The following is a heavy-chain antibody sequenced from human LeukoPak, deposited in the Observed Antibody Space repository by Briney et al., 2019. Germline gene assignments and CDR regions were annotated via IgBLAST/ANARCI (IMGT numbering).Heavy chain of an antibody. J-gene: IGHJ4*02. CDR2: IYYSGST. CDR1: GGSISSGGYY. D-gene: IGHD4-23*01. V-gene: IGHV4-31*03. Sequence: SQTLSLTCTVSGGSISSGGYYWSWIRQHPGKGLEWIGYIYYSGSTYYNPSLKSRVTVSVDTSKNQFSLKLSSVTAADTAVYYRAREVPMTTVAHPLGPFDYWGQGTLVTVSS. CDR3: AREVPMTTVAHPLGPFDY.